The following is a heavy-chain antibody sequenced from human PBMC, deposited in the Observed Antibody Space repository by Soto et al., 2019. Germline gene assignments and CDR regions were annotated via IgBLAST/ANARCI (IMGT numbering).Heavy chain of an antibody. CDR1: GGSISSYY. D-gene: IGHD3-9*01. V-gene: IGHV4-59*01. J-gene: IGHJ6*02. CDR3: AREVRYFDWLLDRTYYYYCMDV. CDR2: IYYSGST. Sequence: SETLSLTCTVSGGSISSYYWSWIRQPPGKGLEWIGYIYYSGSTNYNPSLKSRVTISVDTSKNQFSLKLSSVTAADTAVYYCAREVRYFDWLLDRTYYYYCMDVWGQGTTVT.